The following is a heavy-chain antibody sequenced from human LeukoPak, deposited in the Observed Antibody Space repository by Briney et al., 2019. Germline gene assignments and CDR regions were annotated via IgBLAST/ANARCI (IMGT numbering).Heavy chain of an antibody. J-gene: IGHJ6*03. CDR2: IKKDGSEK. V-gene: IGHV3-7*03. CDR1: GFTFSSHW. CDR3: ARLSQFGVLRFSYYMDV. D-gene: IGHD3-3*01. Sequence: PGGSLRLSCAASGFTFSSHWMSWVRQAPGKGLEWVANIKKDGSEKYYVDAVKGRFTISRDNAKTSLYLQMNSLRAEDTAVYYCARLSQFGVLRFSYYMDVWGKGTTVTVSS.